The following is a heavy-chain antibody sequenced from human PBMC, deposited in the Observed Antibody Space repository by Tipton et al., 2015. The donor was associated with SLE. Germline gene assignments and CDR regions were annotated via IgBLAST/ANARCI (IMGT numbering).Heavy chain of an antibody. CDR2: IYSGGST. D-gene: IGHD2-21*01. V-gene: IGHV3-53*04. CDR3: AKELSGGDCCVFDY. CDR1: GFTVSSNY. J-gene: IGHJ4*02. Sequence: QLVQSGGGLVQPGGSLRLSCAASGFTVSSNYMSWVRQAPGKGLEWVSVIYSGGSTYYADSVKGRFTISRDNSKNTLYLQMNSLRAEDTAVYYCAKELSGGDCCVFDYWGQGTLVTVSS.